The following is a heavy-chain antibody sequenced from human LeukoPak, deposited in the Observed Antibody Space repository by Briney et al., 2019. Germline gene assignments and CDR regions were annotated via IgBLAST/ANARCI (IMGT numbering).Heavy chain of an antibody. CDR1: GYSISSGSYY. CDR3: ARASKWQGFDY. D-gene: IGHD5-12*01. CDR2: IYTSGST. Sequence: PSETLSLTCTVSGYSISSGSYYWSWIRQPAGKGLEWIGRIYTSGSTNYNPSLKSRVTISVDTSKNQFSLKLSSVTAADTAVYYCARASKWQGFDYWGQGTLVTVSS. J-gene: IGHJ4*02. V-gene: IGHV4-61*02.